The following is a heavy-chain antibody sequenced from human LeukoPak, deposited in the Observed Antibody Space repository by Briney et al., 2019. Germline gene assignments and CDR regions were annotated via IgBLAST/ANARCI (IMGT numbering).Heavy chain of an antibody. CDR1: GYTFTGYY. CDR2: INPNSGGT. V-gene: IGHV1-2*02. D-gene: IGHD3-22*01. J-gene: IGHJ3*02. CDR3: ARSWYYDSSGYESRAFDI. Sequence: ASVKVSCKASGYTFTGYYMHWVRQAPGQGLEWMGWINPNSGGTNYAQKFQGRVTMTRSTSISTAYMELSSLTSEDTAVYYCARSWYYDSSGYESRAFDIWAKGQWSPSLQ.